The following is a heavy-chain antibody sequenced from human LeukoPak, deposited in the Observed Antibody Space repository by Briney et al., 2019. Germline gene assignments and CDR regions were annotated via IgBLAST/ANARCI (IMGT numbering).Heavy chain of an antibody. CDR3: ARSDRGYSGYAF. CDR1: GFTFSSYS. V-gene: IGHV3-21*01. J-gene: IGHJ4*02. CDR2: ISSSSYI. Sequence: GGSLRLSCAASGFTFSSYSMNWVRQAPGKGLEWVSSISSSSYIYYADSVKGRFTISRDNAKNSLYLQMNSLRAEDTAVYYCARSDRGYSGYAFWGQGTLVTVSS. D-gene: IGHD5-12*01.